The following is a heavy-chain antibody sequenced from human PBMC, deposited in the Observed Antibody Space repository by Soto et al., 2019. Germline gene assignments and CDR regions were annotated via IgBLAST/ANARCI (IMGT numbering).Heavy chain of an antibody. J-gene: IGHJ4*02. CDR3: ARTAGSDTAMVTRFDY. CDR1: GWSFSGYY. D-gene: IGHD5-18*01. CDR2: INHSGST. Sequence: TLSLTCAVYGWSFSGYYWSWIRQPPGKGLEWIGEINHSGSTNYNPSLKSRVTISVDTSKNQFSLKLSSVTAADTAVYYCARTAGSDTAMVTRFDYWGQGTLVTVSS. V-gene: IGHV4-34*01.